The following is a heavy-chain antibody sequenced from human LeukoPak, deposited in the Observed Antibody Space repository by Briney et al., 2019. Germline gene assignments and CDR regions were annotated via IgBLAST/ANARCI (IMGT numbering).Heavy chain of an antibody. CDR1: GGSISSSNW. D-gene: IGHD3-10*01. V-gene: IGHV4-4*02. Sequence: SETLSLTCAVSGGSISSSNWWSWVRQPPGKGLEWIGEIYHSGSTNYNPSLKSRVTISVDKSKNQFSLKLSSVTAADTAVYYCARENKDYYGSGSYYSFDYWGQGTLVTVSS. CDR2: IYHSGST. J-gene: IGHJ4*02. CDR3: ARENKDYYGSGSYYSFDY.